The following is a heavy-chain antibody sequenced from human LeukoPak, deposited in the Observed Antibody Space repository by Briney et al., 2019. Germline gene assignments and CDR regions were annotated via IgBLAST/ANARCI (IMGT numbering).Heavy chain of an antibody. CDR2: ISYDGSNK. D-gene: IGHD6-19*01. CDR3: AKDPTSVSVAGYFDY. CDR1: GFTFSSYG. Sequence: PGGSLRLSCAAAGFTFSSYGMHLVRQAPGKGLGWVAVISYDGSNKYYADSVKGRFTISRDNSKNTLYLQMNSLRAEDTAVYYCAKDPTSVSVAGYFDYWGQGTLVTVSS. V-gene: IGHV3-30*18. J-gene: IGHJ4*02.